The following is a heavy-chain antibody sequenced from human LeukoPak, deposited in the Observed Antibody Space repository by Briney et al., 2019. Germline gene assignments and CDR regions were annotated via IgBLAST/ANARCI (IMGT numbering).Heavy chain of an antibody. CDR1: GGPISSGAYF. CDR2: IYYSGST. Sequence: PSETLSLTCTVSGGPISSGAYFWSWIRQHPGKGLQWIGYIYYSGSTYYNPSLKSRVTISVDTSKNQLPLKLSSVTAADTAVYYCASGSGSYIVSWGQGTLVTVSS. CDR3: ASGSGSYIVS. V-gene: IGHV4-31*03. D-gene: IGHD1-26*01. J-gene: IGHJ5*02.